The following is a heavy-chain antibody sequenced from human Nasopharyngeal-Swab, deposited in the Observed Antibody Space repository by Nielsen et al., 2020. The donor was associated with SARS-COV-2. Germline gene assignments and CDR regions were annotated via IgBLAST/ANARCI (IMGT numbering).Heavy chain of an antibody. J-gene: IGHJ5*02. Sequence: ASVKVSCKASGYTFTGYYMHWVRQAPGQGLEWMGWINPNSGGTNYAQKFQGRVTMTRDTSISTAYMELSSLRSEDTAVYYCATGSAAARRNWFDPWGQGTLVTVSS. CDR2: INPNSGGT. V-gene: IGHV1-2*02. CDR1: GYTFTGYY. CDR3: ATGSAAARRNWFDP. D-gene: IGHD6-13*01.